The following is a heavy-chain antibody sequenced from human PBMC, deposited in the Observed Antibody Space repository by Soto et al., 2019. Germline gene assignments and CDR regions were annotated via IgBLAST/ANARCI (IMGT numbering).Heavy chain of an antibody. V-gene: IGHV4-34*01. J-gene: IGHJ4*02. Sequence: SETLSLTCAVYGGSFSGYYWSWIRQPPGKGLEWIGEINHSGSTNYNPSLKSRVTISVDTSKNQFSLKLSSVTAADTAVYYCARGRGYCSGGSCFVDYWGQGTLVTVSS. D-gene: IGHD2-15*01. CDR2: INHSGST. CDR1: GGSFSGYY. CDR3: ARGRGYCSGGSCFVDY.